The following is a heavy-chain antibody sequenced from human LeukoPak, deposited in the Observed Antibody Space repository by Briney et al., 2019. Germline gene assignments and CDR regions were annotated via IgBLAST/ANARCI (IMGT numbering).Heavy chain of an antibody. D-gene: IGHD6-13*01. J-gene: IGHJ4*02. CDR2: ISISSSYT. CDR3: AAGTAADF. V-gene: IGHV3-11*03. Sequence: GGSLRLSCVVSGIPFSDYYMNWIRQAPGKGLEWISYISISSSYTDYADSVKGRFTISRDNAKSALYLHLNSLRLEDTAVYYCAAGTAADFWGQGTLVTVSS. CDR1: GIPFSDYY.